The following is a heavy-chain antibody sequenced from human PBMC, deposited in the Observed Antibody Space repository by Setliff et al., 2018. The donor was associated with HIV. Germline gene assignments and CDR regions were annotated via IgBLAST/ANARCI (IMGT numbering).Heavy chain of an antibody. CDR3: ARAAGYSSSWHRYAFEI. J-gene: IGHJ3*02. CDR1: GYTFTGYY. V-gene: IGHV1-2*02. Sequence: ASVKVSCKASGYTFTGYYLHWVRQAPGQGLEWMGWIDPNSGDTNYEQKFQGGVSMTRDTSISTVYMELSSLRSDDTAVYYCARAAGYSSSWHRYAFEIWGQGTMVTVSS. D-gene: IGHD6-13*01. CDR2: IDPNSGDT.